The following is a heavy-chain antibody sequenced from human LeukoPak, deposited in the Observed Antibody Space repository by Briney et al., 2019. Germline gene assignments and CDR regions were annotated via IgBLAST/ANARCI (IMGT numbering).Heavy chain of an antibody. CDR3: AKRDRTVTHAFDI. D-gene: IGHD4-17*01. CDR1: GFTFSSYA. J-gene: IGHJ3*02. CDR2: ISGSGGST. Sequence: GGSLRLSCAASGFTFSSYAMSWVRQAPGKGLEWVSTISGSGGSTYYADSVKGRFTISRDNSKNTLYLQMNSLRAEDTAIYYCAKRDRTVTHAFDIWGQGTMVTVSS. V-gene: IGHV3-23*01.